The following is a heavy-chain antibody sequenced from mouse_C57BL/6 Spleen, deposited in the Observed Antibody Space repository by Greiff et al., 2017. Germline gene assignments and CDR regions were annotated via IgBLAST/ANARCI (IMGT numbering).Heavy chain of an antibody. V-gene: IGHV1-82*01. Sequence: QVQLQQSGPELVKPGASVKISCKASGYAFSSSWMNWVKQRPGKGLEWIGRIYPGDGDTNYNGKFKGKATLTADKSSSTAYMQISSLTSEDSAVYFCAGHYSNYRAMDYWGQGTSVTVSS. CDR2: IYPGDGDT. D-gene: IGHD2-5*01. CDR1: GYAFSSSW. CDR3: AGHYSNYRAMDY. J-gene: IGHJ4*01.